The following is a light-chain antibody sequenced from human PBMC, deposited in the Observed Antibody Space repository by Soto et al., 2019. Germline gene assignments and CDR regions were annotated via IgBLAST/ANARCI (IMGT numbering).Light chain of an antibody. V-gene: IGKV3-11*01. J-gene: IGKJ5*01. CDR3: QQRSNRIT. Sequence: EIVLTQSPGTLSLSPGERATLSCRASQTVAVSLAWYQQKPGQAPRLLIYDISTRAAAIPARFSGSGSGTDFTLTVSSLEPEDFALYYCQQRSNRITFGQGTRLEIK. CDR2: DIS. CDR1: QTVAVS.